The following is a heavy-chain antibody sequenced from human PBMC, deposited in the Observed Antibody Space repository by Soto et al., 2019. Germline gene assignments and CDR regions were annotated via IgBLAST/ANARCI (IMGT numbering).Heavy chain of an antibody. J-gene: IGHJ4*02. V-gene: IGHV4-4*02. CDR3: ASDRADVSLGYYFDY. Sequence: QVQLQESGPGLVKPSETLSLTCTVSGDSISNKDWWTWVRQPPGKGLQWIGEIYHNGNTKYNPSLQSRVTISVDESKNQFSLKLTSVTAADTAVYFCASDRADVSLGYYFDYWGQGTLVTVSS. D-gene: IGHD3-3*01. CDR2: IYHNGNT. CDR1: GDSISNKDW.